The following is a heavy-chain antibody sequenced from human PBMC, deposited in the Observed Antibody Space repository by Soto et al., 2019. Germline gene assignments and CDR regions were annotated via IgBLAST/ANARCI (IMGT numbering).Heavy chain of an antibody. CDR2: IRSYNGNT. Sequence: DSGKVAGKTSGYTFTSYSITWVRHAPGQGLEWMGWIRSYNGNTNYAQNLQGRFTMKTETSTSTDYRELSRMRSDDTSGYYVGRAQYTWFAPGAQGPL. CDR1: GYTFTSYS. CDR3: GRAQYTWFAP. J-gene: IGHJ5*02. V-gene: IGHV1-18*04.